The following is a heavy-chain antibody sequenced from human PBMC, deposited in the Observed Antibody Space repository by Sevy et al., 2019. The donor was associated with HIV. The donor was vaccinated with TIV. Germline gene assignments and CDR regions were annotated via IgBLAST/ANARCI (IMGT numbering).Heavy chain of an antibody. D-gene: IGHD1-26*01. Sequence: GGSRRLSCAASGFTFSNYGMSWVRQAPGKGLEWVSGILAGGGSTYYADSVKGRFTISRDNSKNTLFLQMNSLRAEDTAVYYCARRDSANSFEIWGQGTMVTVSS. J-gene: IGHJ3*02. CDR3: ARRDSANSFEI. CDR1: GFTFSNYG. CDR2: ILAGGGST. V-gene: IGHV3-23*01.